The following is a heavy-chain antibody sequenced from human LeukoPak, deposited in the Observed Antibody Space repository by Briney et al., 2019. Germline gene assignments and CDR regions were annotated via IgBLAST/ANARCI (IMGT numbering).Heavy chain of an antibody. J-gene: IGHJ4*02. CDR2: IYTTGST. D-gene: IGHD6-13*01. CDR3: ARAGYTSTWTFDY. CDR1: GGSIRNF. Sequence: SETLSLTCSVSGGSIRNFWSWIRQSAGKGLEHIGRIYTTGSTSYNPSLRSRVTMSVDTSRNQFSLNLKSVNAADTAVYYCARAGYTSTWTFDYWGQGILVTVSS. V-gene: IGHV4-4*07.